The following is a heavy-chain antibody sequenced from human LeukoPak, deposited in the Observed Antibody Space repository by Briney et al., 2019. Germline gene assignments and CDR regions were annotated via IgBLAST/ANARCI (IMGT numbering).Heavy chain of an antibody. D-gene: IGHD4-11*01. Sequence: GGSLRLSCAASGFTFSSYAMSWVRQAPGKGLEWVSAISGSGGSTYYAGSVKGRFTIPRDNSKNTLYLQMNSLRAEDTAVYYCAKDEGTVTTPFDYWGQGTLVTVSS. V-gene: IGHV3-23*01. CDR2: ISGSGGST. CDR1: GFTFSSYA. CDR3: AKDEGTVTTPFDY. J-gene: IGHJ4*02.